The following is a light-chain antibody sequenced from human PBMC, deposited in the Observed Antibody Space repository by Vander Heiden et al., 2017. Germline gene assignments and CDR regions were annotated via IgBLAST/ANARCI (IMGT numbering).Light chain of an antibody. Sequence: IVMTQSPATLSVSPGERATLSCRASQSVSSNLAWYQQKPGQAPRLLIYGASTRATGIPARFSGSGSGTEFTLTISSLQSEDFAVYYCQQYKNWPGTFGQGTKVEIK. V-gene: IGKV3-15*01. CDR3: QQYKNWPGT. J-gene: IGKJ1*01. CDR2: GAS. CDR1: QSVSSN.